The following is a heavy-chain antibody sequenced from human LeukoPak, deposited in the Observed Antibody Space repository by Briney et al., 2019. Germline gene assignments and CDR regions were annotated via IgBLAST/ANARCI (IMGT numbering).Heavy chain of an antibody. D-gene: IGHD5-12*01. CDR2: INPNSGGT. Sequence: RASVKVSCKASGYTFTGYYMHWVRQAPGQGLEWMGWINPNSGGTNYAQKFQGRVTMTRDTSISTAYMELSSLRSEDTAVYYCARGRKDGGYAPRAKKPYYFDYWGQGTQVTVSS. CDR1: GYTFTGYY. CDR3: ARGRKDGGYAPRAKKPYYFDY. J-gene: IGHJ4*02. V-gene: IGHV1-2*02.